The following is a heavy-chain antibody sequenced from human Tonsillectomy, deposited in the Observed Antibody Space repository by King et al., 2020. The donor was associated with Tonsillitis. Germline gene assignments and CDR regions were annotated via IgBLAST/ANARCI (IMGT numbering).Heavy chain of an antibody. J-gene: IGHJ5*02. V-gene: IGHV1-69*06. CDR3: ARELNYWFDP. D-gene: IGHD3-10*01. CDR1: EATFNNYG. Sequence: QLVQSGAGVKKPGSSVKVSCKASEATFNNYGISWVRQAPGEGLEWMGGINPLYGTATYAQKFQGRVTITADRSTSPAYMELSSLRSEDTAVYYCARELNYWFDPWGQGTLVTVSS. CDR2: INPLYGTA.